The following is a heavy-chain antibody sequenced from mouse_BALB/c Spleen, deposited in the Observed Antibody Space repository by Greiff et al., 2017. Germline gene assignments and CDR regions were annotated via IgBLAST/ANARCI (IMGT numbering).Heavy chain of an antibody. CDR3: ARRDYDASLFAY. CDR2: ISSGGSYT. CDR1: GFTFSSYA. Sequence: EVKLMESGGGLVKPGGSLKLSCAASGFTFSSYAMSWVRQTPEKRLEWVASISSGGSYTYYPDTVTGRFTISRDNAKNTLYLEMSSLRSEDTAMYYCARRDYDASLFAYWGQGTLVTVSA. D-gene: IGHD2-4*01. J-gene: IGHJ3*01. V-gene: IGHV5-9-4*01.